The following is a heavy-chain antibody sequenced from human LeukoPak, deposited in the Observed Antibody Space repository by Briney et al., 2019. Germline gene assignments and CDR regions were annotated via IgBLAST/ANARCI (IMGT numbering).Heavy chain of an antibody. Sequence: PGRSLRLSCAASGFTFSSYAMHCVRQAPGKGLEWVAVISYDGSNKYYADSVKGRFTISRDNSKNTLYLQMNSLRAEDTAVYYCARDDRLLEWSRSYGMDVWGQGTTVTVSS. CDR1: GFTFSSYA. CDR2: ISYDGSNK. CDR3: ARDDRLLEWSRSYGMDV. V-gene: IGHV3-30-3*01. J-gene: IGHJ6*02. D-gene: IGHD3-3*01.